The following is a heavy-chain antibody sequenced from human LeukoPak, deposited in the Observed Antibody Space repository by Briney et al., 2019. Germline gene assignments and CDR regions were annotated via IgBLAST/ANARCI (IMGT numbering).Heavy chain of an antibody. D-gene: IGHD2-2*01. V-gene: IGHV4-30-2*01. CDR3: ASGIAYYQPSKNAFDF. CDR2: IYDSEGT. J-gene: IGHJ3*01. Sequence: NASETLSLTCTVSGVSISNAGYLWSWIRQPLGKGLEYIGYIYDSEGTYYNPSLKSRVTVSVDRSKNQFSLKVYSVSAADTAVYYCASGIAYYQPSKNAFDFWGQGTMVIVSS. CDR1: GVSISNAGYL.